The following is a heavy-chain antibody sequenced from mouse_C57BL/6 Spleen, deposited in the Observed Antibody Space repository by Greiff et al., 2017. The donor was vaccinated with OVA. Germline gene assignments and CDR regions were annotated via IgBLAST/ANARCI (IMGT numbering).Heavy chain of an antibody. V-gene: IGHV1-64*01. J-gene: IGHJ2*01. CDR2: IHPNSGST. D-gene: IGHD2-12*01. CDR1: GYTFTSYW. Sequence: QVQLQQPGAELVKPGASVKLSCKASGYTFTSYWMHWVKQRPGQGLEWIGMIHPNSGSTNYNEKFKSKATLTVDKSSSTAYMQLSSLTSEDSAVYYCARTPHDRYYFDYWGQGTTLTVSA. CDR3: ARTPHDRYYFDY.